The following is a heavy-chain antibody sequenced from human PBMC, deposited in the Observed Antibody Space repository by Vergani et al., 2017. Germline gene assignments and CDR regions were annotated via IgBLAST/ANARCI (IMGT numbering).Heavy chain of an antibody. CDR3: ARVNTETNGHLYYYYYMDV. CDR1: GGSFTSYH. CDR2: IDHTGRP. V-gene: IGHV4-34*01. Sequence: QVQLQQWGGGLLKPSETLSLTCVVNGGSFTSYHWTWIRQSPGEGLEWVGDIDHTGRPDYNPSFKSRLTMSVDKSRNQISLTLNSVTATDTAIYFCARVNTETNGHLYYYYYMDVWGQGTAVTVS. J-gene: IGHJ6*03. D-gene: IGHD4-11*01.